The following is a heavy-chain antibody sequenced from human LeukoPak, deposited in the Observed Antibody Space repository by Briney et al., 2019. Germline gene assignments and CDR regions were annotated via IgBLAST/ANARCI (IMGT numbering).Heavy chain of an antibody. V-gene: IGHV3-48*01. D-gene: IGHD1-20*01. Sequence: GGSLRLSCAASGFTFSSYNMNWVRQAPGKGLKCVSYISSSGSTIYYADSVKGRFTISRDNAKNSLYLQMHSLRAEDTAVYYCVSGNNCNYWGQGTLVTVSS. J-gene: IGHJ4*02. CDR1: GFTFSSYN. CDR3: VSGNNCNY. CDR2: ISSSGSTI.